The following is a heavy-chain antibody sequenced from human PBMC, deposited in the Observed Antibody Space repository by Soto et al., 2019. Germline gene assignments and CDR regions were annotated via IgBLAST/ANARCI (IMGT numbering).Heavy chain of an antibody. CDR2: IYYSGST. CDR3: ARRYCSSTSCYVFDY. Sequence: QLQLQESGPGLVKPSETLSLTCTVSGGSISSSSYYWGWIRQPPGKGLEWIGSIYYSGSTYYNPSLKSRVTISVDTSTNQFSLKLSSVTAADTAVYYCARRYCSSTSCYVFDYWGQGTLVTVSS. J-gene: IGHJ4*02. V-gene: IGHV4-39*01. CDR1: GGSISSSSYY. D-gene: IGHD2-2*01.